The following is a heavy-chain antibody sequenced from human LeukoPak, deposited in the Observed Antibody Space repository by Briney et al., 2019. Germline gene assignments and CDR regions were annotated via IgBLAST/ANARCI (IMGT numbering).Heavy chain of an antibody. V-gene: IGHV4-30-4*08. Sequence: DPSETLSLTCTVSGGSISSGDYYWSWIRQPPGKGLEWIGYIYYSGSTYYNPSLKSRVTISVDTSKNQFSLKLSSVTAADTAVYYCATSELDDAFDIWGQGTMDTASS. J-gene: IGHJ3*02. D-gene: IGHD1-26*01. CDR1: GGSISSGDYY. CDR2: IYYSGST. CDR3: ATSELDDAFDI.